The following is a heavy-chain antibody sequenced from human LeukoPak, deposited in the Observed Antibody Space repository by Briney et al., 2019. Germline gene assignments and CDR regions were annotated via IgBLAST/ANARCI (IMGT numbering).Heavy chain of an antibody. CDR1: GFTFSRYW. Sequence: GGSLRLSCAASGFTFSRYWMSWVRQAPGKGLEWVANIKQDGSEKYYVDSVKGRFTISRDNANNSLYLQMNSLRAEDTAVYYCARGAQGSGSYKQNWFDPWGQGTLVTVSS. V-gene: IGHV3-7*03. J-gene: IGHJ5*02. CDR2: IKQDGSEK. D-gene: IGHD1-26*01. CDR3: ARGAQGSGSYKQNWFDP.